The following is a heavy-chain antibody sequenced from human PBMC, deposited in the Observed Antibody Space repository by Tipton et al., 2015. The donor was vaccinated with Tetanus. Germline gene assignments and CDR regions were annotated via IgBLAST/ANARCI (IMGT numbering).Heavy chain of an antibody. D-gene: IGHD3-22*01. CDR2: IYYSGST. CDR3: AREVEYGSSGYYRYFDY. CDR1: GGSISSYY. V-gene: IGHV4-59*01. Sequence: TLSLTCTVSGGSISSYYWSWIRQPPGKGLEWIGYIYYSGSTNYNPSLKSRVTISVDTSKNQFSLKLSSVTAADTAVYYCAREVEYGSSGYYRYFDYWGQGTLGTVSS. J-gene: IGHJ4*02.